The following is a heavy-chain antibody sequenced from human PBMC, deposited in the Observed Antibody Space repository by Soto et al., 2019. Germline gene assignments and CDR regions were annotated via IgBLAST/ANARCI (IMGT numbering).Heavy chain of an antibody. J-gene: IGHJ5*02. CDR3: TRDPRNYYDSIGSANWFDP. Sequence: SLRLSCAASGFTFSGSAMHWVRQASGKGLEWVGRIRSKTNSYATAYTASVKGRFTISRDDSKDTAYLQMNSLKTEDTAMYYCTRDPRNYYDSIGSANWFDPWGQGTLVT. V-gene: IGHV3-73*01. CDR2: IRSKTNSYAT. CDR1: GFTFSGSA. D-gene: IGHD3-22*01.